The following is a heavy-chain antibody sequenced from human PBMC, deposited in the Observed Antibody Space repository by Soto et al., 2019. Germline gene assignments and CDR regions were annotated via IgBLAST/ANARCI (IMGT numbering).Heavy chain of an antibody. V-gene: IGHV4-30-4*01. J-gene: IGHJ1*01. CDR3: ARDLDGLHDDNSGPYPRPG. D-gene: IGHD3-22*01. Sequence: SETLSLTSTVFGGSISSDDYYWSLIRQAPRRGLEWIGYIHSSGSIYYNPSLKSRATMSIDTARNQFSLKVSSVTVADTAVYYCARDLDGLHDDNSGPYPRPGWGQGTLVTVSS. CDR2: IHSSGSI. CDR1: GGSISSDDYY.